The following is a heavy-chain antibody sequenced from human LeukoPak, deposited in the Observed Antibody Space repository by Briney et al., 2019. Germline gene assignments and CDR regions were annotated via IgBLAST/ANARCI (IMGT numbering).Heavy chain of an antibody. CDR2: IYYSGST. D-gene: IGHD6-13*01. CDR1: GGSISSYY. J-gene: IGHJ3*02. CDR3: ARALGYSSPDAFDI. V-gene: IGHV4-59*01. Sequence: SETLSLTCTVSGGSISSYYWSWIRQPPGKGLEWIGYIYYSGSTNYNPSLKSRVTISVDTSKNQFSLELSSVAAADTAVYYCARALGYSSPDAFDIWDQGTMVTVSS.